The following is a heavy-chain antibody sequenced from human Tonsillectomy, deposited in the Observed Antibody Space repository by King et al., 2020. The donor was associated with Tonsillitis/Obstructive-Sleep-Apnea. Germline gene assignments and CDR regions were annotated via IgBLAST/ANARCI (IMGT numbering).Heavy chain of an antibody. D-gene: IGHD2-2*01. CDR3: TPGDVVPAASPGGDAFDI. CDR1: GFTFGDYA. Sequence: VQLVESGGGLVKPGRSLRLSCTASGFTFGDYAMSWFRQAPGKGLEWVGFIRSKAYGGTTEYAASVKGRFTISRDDSKSIAYLQMNSLKTEDTAVYYCTPGDVVPAASPGGDAFDIWGQGTMVTVSS. J-gene: IGHJ3*02. V-gene: IGHV3-49*05. CDR2: IRSKAYGGTT.